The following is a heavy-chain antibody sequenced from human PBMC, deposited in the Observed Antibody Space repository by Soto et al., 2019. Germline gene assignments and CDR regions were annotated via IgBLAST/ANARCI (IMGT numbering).Heavy chain of an antibody. D-gene: IGHD3-22*01. CDR2: INHSGST. CDR3: ARGRGITMIVVVPPAFDY. V-gene: IGHV4-34*01. J-gene: IGHJ4*02. CDR1: GGSFSGYY. Sequence: NPSLTCAVYGGSFSGYYWSWIRQPPGKGLEWIGEINHSGSTNYNPSLKSRVTISVDTSKNQFSLKLSSVTAADTAVYYCARGRGITMIVVVPPAFDYWGQGTLVTVSS.